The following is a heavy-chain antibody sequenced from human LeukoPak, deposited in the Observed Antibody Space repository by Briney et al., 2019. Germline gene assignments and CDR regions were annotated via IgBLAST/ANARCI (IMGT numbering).Heavy chain of an antibody. J-gene: IGHJ4*02. CDR1: GGSISSSSYY. V-gene: IGHV4-39*01. CDR2: IDYSGRR. Sequence: PSETLSLTCTVSGGSISSSSYYWGWIRQPPGRGLEWTGSIDYSGRRYYDPSLKSRVTISVDTSNSQISLRLNSVTAADTAIYYCARQSRSSASRPASIDYWGQGTLVTVSS. D-gene: IGHD6-19*01. CDR3: ARQSRSSASRPASIDY.